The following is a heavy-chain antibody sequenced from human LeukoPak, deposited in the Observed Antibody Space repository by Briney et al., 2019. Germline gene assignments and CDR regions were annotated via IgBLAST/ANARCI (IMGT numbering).Heavy chain of an antibody. J-gene: IGHJ4*02. CDR1: GFTFRDYY. D-gene: IGHD3-10*01. V-gene: IGHV3-11*01. CDR3: AKDPSLLLWFGEYEN. Sequence: GGSLRLSCAASGFTFRDYYMSWIRQAPGKGLEWVSYISSSASSIYYADSVKGRFTISRDNSKNTLYLQMNSLRAEDTAVYYCAKDPSLLLWFGEYENWGQGTLVTVSS. CDR2: ISSSASSI.